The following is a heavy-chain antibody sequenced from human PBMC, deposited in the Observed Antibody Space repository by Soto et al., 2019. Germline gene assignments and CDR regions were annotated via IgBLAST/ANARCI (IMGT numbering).Heavy chain of an antibody. CDR1: GGSFSAYY. J-gene: IGHJ2*01. Sequence: QVQLQQWGAGLLKPSETLSLTCAVYGGSFSAYYWSWIRQPPWKGLEWIGEINHSGSTNYNPSLKSRVTISVDTSKNQSTLELSPVSAADTAVYYSVRGTREGWYFALWGRGTLVTVSS. CDR2: INHSGST. CDR3: VRGTREGWYFAL. V-gene: IGHV4-34*01.